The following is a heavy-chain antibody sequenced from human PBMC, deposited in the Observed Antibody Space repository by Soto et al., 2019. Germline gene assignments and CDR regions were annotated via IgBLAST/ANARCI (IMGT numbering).Heavy chain of an antibody. CDR1: GGSISRSSYY. CDR3: ARHPEFSITDFQGFWYYFDD. D-gene: IGHD3-16*01. Sequence: QLQLQASGPGLVKPSETLSLTCTVSGGSISRSSYYWGWIRQPPGKGLEWIGSIYYNGSTYYNPYLKNPINITVNTDNNRFSPDPNPVSGSNTAFYYWARHPEFSITDFQGFWYYFDDWGPGTLVTVSS. CDR2: IYYNGST. V-gene: IGHV4-39*01. J-gene: IGHJ4*02.